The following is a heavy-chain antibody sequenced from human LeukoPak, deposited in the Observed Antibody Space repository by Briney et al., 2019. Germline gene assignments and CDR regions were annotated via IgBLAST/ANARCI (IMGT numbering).Heavy chain of an antibody. Sequence: GGSLRLSCAASGFTFSSYWMSWVRQAPGKGLEWVAKIKQDGSEKYYVDSVKGRFTISRDNAKNSLYLQMNSLRAEDTALYHCARGKYYYYYYMDVWGKGTTVTVSS. CDR2: IKQDGSEK. CDR3: ARGKYYYYYYMDV. CDR1: GFTFSSYW. J-gene: IGHJ6*03. V-gene: IGHV3-7*03.